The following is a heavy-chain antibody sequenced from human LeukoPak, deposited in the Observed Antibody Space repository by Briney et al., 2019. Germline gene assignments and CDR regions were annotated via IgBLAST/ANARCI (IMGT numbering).Heavy chain of an antibody. V-gene: IGHV1-18*01. D-gene: IGHD1-26*01. CDR1: GYTFTSYG. CDR3: ARARLVGASLRISYYFDY. Sequence: ASVKVSCKASGYTFTSYGISWVRQAPGQGLEWMGWISAYNGNTNYAQNLQGRVTMTIDTSTSTAYMELRSLRSDDTAVYYCARARLVGASLRISYYFDYWGQGTLVTVSS. CDR2: ISAYNGNT. J-gene: IGHJ4*02.